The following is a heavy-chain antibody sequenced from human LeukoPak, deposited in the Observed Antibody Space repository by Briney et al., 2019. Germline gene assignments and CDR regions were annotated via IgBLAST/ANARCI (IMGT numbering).Heavy chain of an antibody. CDR2: FDPEDGET. V-gene: IGHV1-24*01. D-gene: IGHD3-10*01. CDR3: ARGITMVLWGDYYYYYYMDV. CDR1: GYTLTELS. Sequence: ASVTVSCKVSGYTLTELSMHWVRQAPGKGLEWMGGFDPEDGETIYAQKFQGRVTMTRNTSISTAYMELSSLRSEDTAVYYCARGITMVLWGDYYYYYYMDVWGKGTTVTISS. J-gene: IGHJ6*03.